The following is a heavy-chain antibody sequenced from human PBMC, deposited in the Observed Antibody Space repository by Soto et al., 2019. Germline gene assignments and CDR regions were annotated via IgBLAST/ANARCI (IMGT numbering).Heavy chain of an antibody. CDR2: INHSGST. V-gene: IGHV4-34*01. CDR1: GGSFSGYY. D-gene: IGHD2-8*02. CDR3: ARTRGLRHHYYYGMDV. Sequence: NPSETLSLTCAVYGGSFSGYYWSWIRQPPGKGLEWIGEINHSGSTNYNPSLKSRVTISVDTSKNQFSLKLSSVTAADTAVYYCARTRGLRHHYYYGMDVWGQGTTVTVSS. J-gene: IGHJ6*02.